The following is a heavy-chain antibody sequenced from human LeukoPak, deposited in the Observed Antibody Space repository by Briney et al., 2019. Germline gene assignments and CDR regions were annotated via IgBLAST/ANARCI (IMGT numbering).Heavy chain of an antibody. D-gene: IGHD4-17*01. CDR3: ARHGAGDYNSDWYFDL. Sequence: PSETLSLTCTVSGGSISPYYWSWIRQPPGKGLEWIGYIYTSGSTNYNPSLKSRVSISADTSMNQFALKLSSVTAADTAMYYCARHGAGDYNSDWYFDLWGRGTLVTVSS. CDR2: IYTSGST. CDR1: GGSISPYY. J-gene: IGHJ2*01. V-gene: IGHV4-4*09.